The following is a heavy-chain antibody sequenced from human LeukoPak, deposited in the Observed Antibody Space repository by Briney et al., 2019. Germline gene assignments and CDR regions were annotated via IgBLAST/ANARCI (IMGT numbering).Heavy chain of an antibody. J-gene: IGHJ4*02. D-gene: IGHD4/OR15-4a*01. Sequence: GESLKISCHASGYTFNNYWIGWVRQVPGKGLEWVGIIWPADFTTRYSPSFQGQVTISVDKSISTAYLQWGSLEASDTAMYDCARPEYGACDYWGQGTLVTVSS. V-gene: IGHV5-51*01. CDR2: IWPADFTT. CDR1: GYTFNNYW. CDR3: ARPEYGACDY.